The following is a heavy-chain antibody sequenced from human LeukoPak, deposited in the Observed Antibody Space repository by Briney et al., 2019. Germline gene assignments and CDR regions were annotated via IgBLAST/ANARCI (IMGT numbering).Heavy chain of an antibody. CDR3: AKDLTPTSSSWWKAYYYYGMDV. D-gene: IGHD6-13*01. V-gene: IGHV3-30*18. CDR2: ISYDGSNK. Sequence: RAGGSLRLSCAASGFTFSSYGMHWVRQAPGKGLEWVAVISYDGSNKYYADSVKGRFTISRDNSKNTLYLQMNSLRAEDTAVYYCAKDLTPTSSSWWKAYYYYGMDVWGQGTTVTVSS. CDR1: GFTFSSYG. J-gene: IGHJ6*02.